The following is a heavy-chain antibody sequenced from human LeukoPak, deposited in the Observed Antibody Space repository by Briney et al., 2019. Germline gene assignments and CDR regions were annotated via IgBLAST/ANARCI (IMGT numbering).Heavy chain of an antibody. D-gene: IGHD5-12*01. V-gene: IGHV4-38-2*02. J-gene: IGHJ4*02. CDR2: IYDGGNT. CDR3: TRDSGQHRGYDWSH. Sequence: GSLRLSYVASGFTFSDHHMRWIRQPPGKGLEFIGSIYDGGNTYYNPSLNNRVSISVDTSKNQLSLRLSSVTAADTAVYYCTRDSGQHRGYDWSHWGQGTLVGVSS. CDR1: GFTFSDHH.